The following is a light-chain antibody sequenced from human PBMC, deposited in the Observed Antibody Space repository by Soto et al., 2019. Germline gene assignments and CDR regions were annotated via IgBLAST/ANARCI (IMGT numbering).Light chain of an antibody. Sequence: QSALTQPASVSGSPGQSITISCTGTSSNVGSYNLVSWYQQHPGEAPRLMIYEGTRRPSGVSNRFSGSKSANTASLTISGLQPEDAADYYCCSYAGSDTIIFGGGTKLTVL. CDR2: EGT. CDR3: CSYAGSDTII. V-gene: IGLV2-23*03. J-gene: IGLJ2*01. CDR1: SSNVGSYNL.